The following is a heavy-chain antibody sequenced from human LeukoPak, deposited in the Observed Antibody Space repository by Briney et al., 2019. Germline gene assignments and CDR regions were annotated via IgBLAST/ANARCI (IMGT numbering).Heavy chain of an antibody. CDR1: AFTFSDHW. D-gene: IGHD3-3*01. J-gene: IGHJ4*02. CDR3: ARDHWRRLDY. Sequence: GGSLRLSCTASAFTFSDHWMHWVRQAPGKELEWVAIISHDGSEKSYVDSVKGRFTISRDNAKNSLYLQMNSLRAEDTAVYYCARDHWRRLDYWGQGTLVTVSS. CDR2: ISHDGSEK. V-gene: IGHV3-7*03.